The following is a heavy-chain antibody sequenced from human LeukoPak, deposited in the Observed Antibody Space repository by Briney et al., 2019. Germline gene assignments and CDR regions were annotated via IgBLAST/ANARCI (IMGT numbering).Heavy chain of an antibody. Sequence: GGSLRLSCAASGFTFSISWMHWVRQAPGKGLVWVSRINHDGSTTNYVDSVKGRFTISRDNAKNTLYLQMNSLRAEDTAVFYCVRDRFYAMDVWGQGTTVTVSS. J-gene: IGHJ6*02. CDR2: INHDGSTT. CDR3: VRDRFYAMDV. V-gene: IGHV3-74*01. CDR1: GFTFSISW.